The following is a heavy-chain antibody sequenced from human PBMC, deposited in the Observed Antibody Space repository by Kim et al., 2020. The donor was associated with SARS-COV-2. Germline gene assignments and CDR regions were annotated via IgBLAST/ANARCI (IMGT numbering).Heavy chain of an antibody. CDR3: ARDQGYSSGWDLDAFDI. CDR2: ISSSSSYI. D-gene: IGHD6-19*01. V-gene: IGHV3-21*01. CDR1: GFTFSSYS. J-gene: IGHJ3*02. Sequence: GGSLRLSCAASGFTFSSYSMNWVRRAPGKGLEWVSSISSSSSYIYYADSVKGRFTISRDNAKNSLYLQMNSLRAEDTAVYYCARDQGYSSGWDLDAFDIWGQGTMVTVSS.